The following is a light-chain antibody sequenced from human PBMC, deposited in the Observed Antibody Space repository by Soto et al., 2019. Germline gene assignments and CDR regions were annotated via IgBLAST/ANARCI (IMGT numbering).Light chain of an antibody. V-gene: IGLV1-40*01. J-gene: IGLJ2*01. CDR3: HSYNSSLSAVV. CDR2: DNT. Sequence: QSVLTQPPSVSGAPGQRVTISCTWSSSNIGACFDVYWYQHLPGTAPKLIIYDNTNRPSGVPQRFSGSKSGTSASLAITGLQAEDEADYYCHSYNSSLSAVVFGRGTQLTAL. CDR1: SSNIGACFD.